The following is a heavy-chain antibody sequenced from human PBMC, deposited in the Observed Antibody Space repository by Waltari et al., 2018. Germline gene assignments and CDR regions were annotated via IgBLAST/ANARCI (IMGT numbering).Heavy chain of an antibody. J-gene: IGHJ6*03. CDR1: GGPLTGYS. D-gene: IGHD3-3*01. Sequence: VQLQESGPGLVKPSETLSLTCSVSGGPLTGYSWSWIRQSPGMGLEWIGYIYYTGTTNNNPSLKSRVTLSLDTSKTQFSLKLNSVTAADTAVYYCARGANFWSRFSYWYMDVWGKGTPVTISS. CDR2: IYYTGTT. CDR3: ARGANFWSRFSYWYMDV. V-gene: IGHV4-59*01.